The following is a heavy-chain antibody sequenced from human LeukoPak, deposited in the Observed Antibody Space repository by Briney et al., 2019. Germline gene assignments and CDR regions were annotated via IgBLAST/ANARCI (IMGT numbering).Heavy chain of an antibody. D-gene: IGHD6-13*01. CDR2: IYYSGST. CDR1: VGSISSGDYY. V-gene: IGHV4-30-4*08. CDR3: AREGIAAGGSGDY. Sequence: PSETLSLTCTVSVGSISSGDYYWSWIRQPPGKGLEWIGYIYYSGSTYYNPSLKSRVTISVDTSKNQFSLKLSSATAADTAVYYCAREGIAAGGSGDYWGQGTLVTVSS. J-gene: IGHJ4*02.